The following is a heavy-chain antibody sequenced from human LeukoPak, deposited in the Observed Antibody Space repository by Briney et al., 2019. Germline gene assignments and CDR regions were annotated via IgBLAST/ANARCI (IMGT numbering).Heavy chain of an antibody. V-gene: IGHV4-59*02. CDR1: GGSVNSYY. CDR3: AGSGGLANTGAVFDY. CDR2: IDYSGNT. Sequence: SETLSLTCTVSGGSVNSYYWSWIRQPPGKGLEWLGYIDYSGNTNYSPSLQSRLTISVGTSRNQFSMKLNSVTAADTAVYYCAGSGGLANTGAVFDYWGQGTLVTVSS. J-gene: IGHJ4*02. D-gene: IGHD3-10*01.